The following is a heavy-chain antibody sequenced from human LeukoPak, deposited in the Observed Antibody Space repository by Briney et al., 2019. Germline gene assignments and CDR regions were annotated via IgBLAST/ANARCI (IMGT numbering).Heavy chain of an antibody. D-gene: IGHD4-17*01. J-gene: IGHJ5*01. CDR3: AGGIEGAGVTKFDF. CDR1: GYSFANSW. CDR2: IYPGDSDT. Sequence: GESLKISCQGSGYSFANSWIGWVRQMPGKGLEWMGIIYPGDSDTRYSPSFQGQVTISADKSMTTAYLQWSSLKASDSAMYYCAGGIEGAGVTKFDFWGQGTLGTVSS. V-gene: IGHV5-51*01.